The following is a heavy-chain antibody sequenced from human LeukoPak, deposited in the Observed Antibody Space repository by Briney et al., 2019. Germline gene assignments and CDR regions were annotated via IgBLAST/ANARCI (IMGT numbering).Heavy chain of an antibody. V-gene: IGHV1-69*13. Sequence: ASVKVSCKASGGTFSSYAISWVRQAPGQGLEWMGGIIPIFGTANYAQKLQGRVTITADESTSTAYMELSSLRSEDTAVYYCARSVVAARAFFDYWGQGTLVTVSS. D-gene: IGHD6-6*01. CDR2: IIPIFGTA. CDR3: ARSVVAARAFFDY. CDR1: GGTFSSYA. J-gene: IGHJ4*02.